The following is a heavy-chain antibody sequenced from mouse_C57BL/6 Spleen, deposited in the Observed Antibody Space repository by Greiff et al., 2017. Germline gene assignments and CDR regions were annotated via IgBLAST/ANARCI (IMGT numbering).Heavy chain of an antibody. CDR2: INPNNGGT. V-gene: IGHV1-26*01. Sequence: EVQLQQSGPELVKPGASVKISCKASGYTFTDYYMNWVKQSHGKSLEWIGDINPNNGGTSYNQKFKGKATLTVDKSSSTAYMELRSLTSEDSAVYDCAIYGYDEAYAMDYWGQGTSVTVSS. D-gene: IGHD2-2*01. CDR3: AIYGYDEAYAMDY. CDR1: GYTFTDYY. J-gene: IGHJ4*01.